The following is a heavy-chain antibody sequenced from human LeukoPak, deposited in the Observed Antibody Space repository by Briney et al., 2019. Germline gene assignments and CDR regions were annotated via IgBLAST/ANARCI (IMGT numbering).Heavy chain of an antibody. D-gene: IGHD4-23*01. J-gene: IGHJ4*02. CDR3: ARAEAGKPFDY. CDR1: GGSFSGYY. V-gene: IGHV4-34*01. Sequence: SETLSLTCAVYGGSFSGYYWSRIRQPPGKGLEWIGEINHSGSTNYNPSLKSRVTISVDTSKNQFSLKLSSVTAADTAVYYCARAEAGKPFDYWGQGTLVTVSS. CDR2: INHSGST.